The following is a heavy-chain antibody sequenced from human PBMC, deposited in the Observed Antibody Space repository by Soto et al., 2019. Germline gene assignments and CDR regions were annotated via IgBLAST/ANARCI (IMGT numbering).Heavy chain of an antibody. Sequence: EVRLLESGGGLVQPGGSLRLSCAASGFTFSSYAMNWVRQAPGKGLEWVSSVSGGGDGTYYADSVKGRFTISRDNSKNTLYLQMNSLRAQDTAVYFCTKGPIFGVVTHYFDSWGQGTLVTVSS. CDR3: TKGPIFGVVTHYFDS. CDR2: VSGGGDGT. V-gene: IGHV3-23*01. CDR1: GFTFSSYA. D-gene: IGHD3-3*01. J-gene: IGHJ4*02.